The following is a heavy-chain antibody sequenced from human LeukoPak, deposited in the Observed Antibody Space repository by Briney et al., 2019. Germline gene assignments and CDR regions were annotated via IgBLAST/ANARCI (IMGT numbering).Heavy chain of an antibody. CDR3: ARDISDCSSTSCSRLHFDY. CDR1: GYTFTGYY. V-gene: IGHV1-2*02. CDR2: INPNSGGT. D-gene: IGHD2-2*01. J-gene: IGHJ4*02. Sequence: WASVKVSCKASGYTFTGYYMHWVRQAPGQGLEWMGWINPNSGGTNYAQKFQGRVTMTRDTSISTAYMELSRLRSDDTAIYYCARDISDCSSTSCSRLHFDYWGQGTLVTVSS.